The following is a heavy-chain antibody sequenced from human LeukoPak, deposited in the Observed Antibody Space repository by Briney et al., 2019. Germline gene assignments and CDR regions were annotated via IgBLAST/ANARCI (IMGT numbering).Heavy chain of an antibody. CDR2: ISYDGGDK. J-gene: IGHJ4*02. CDR1: RFTFSNYV. CDR3: VKEGVEYSYSYGDY. D-gene: IGHD3-16*01. Sequence: GGSLRLSCAASRFTFSNYVMHWVRQAPGKGLEWVAVISYDGGDKYYAESMKGRITISRDNAENTLYLQMNNLRPDDTAFYFCVKEGVEYSYSYGDYWGQGTLVTVSS. V-gene: IGHV3-30*18.